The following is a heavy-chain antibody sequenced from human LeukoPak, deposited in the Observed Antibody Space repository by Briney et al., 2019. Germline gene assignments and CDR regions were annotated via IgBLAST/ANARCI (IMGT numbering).Heavy chain of an antibody. Sequence: GGSLRLSCAASGFTFSSYAMSWVRQAPGKGLEWVSAISGSGGSTYYADSVKGRFTISRDSSKNTLYLQMNSLRAEDTAVYYCAKDQDFWSGFYDYWGQGTLVTVSS. CDR1: GFTFSSYA. CDR3: AKDQDFWSGFYDY. CDR2: ISGSGGST. V-gene: IGHV3-23*01. J-gene: IGHJ4*02. D-gene: IGHD3-3*01.